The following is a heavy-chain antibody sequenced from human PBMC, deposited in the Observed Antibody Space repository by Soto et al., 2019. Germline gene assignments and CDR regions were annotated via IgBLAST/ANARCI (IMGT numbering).Heavy chain of an antibody. CDR3: VRMGFSGGGYLSYYYYGMDI. CDR2: IYPDESDT. D-gene: IGHD5-12*01. CDR1: GYSFTKDL. V-gene: IGHV5-51*01. J-gene: IGHJ6*02. Sequence: GESLKISCKGSGYSFTKDLVGWVRQMPGEGLEWMAIIYPDESDTRYSPSFQGQGTISADKSISTAYLQWSSLKASDTAMYYCVRMGFSGGGYLSYYYYGMDIWGQGTTVTVS.